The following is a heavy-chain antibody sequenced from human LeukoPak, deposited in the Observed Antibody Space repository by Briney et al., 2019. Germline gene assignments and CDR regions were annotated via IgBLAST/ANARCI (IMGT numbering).Heavy chain of an antibody. V-gene: IGHV3-23*01. Sequence: GGSLRLSCAASGFTYSSYAMSWVRQGPGKGLEWVSAISGSGGSTYYADSVKGRFTISRDNSKNTLYLQMNSLRAEDTAVYYCANAVPAAIVVGYWGQGTLVTVSS. CDR1: GFTYSSYA. D-gene: IGHD2-2*01. CDR2: ISGSGGST. CDR3: ANAVPAAIVVGY. J-gene: IGHJ4*02.